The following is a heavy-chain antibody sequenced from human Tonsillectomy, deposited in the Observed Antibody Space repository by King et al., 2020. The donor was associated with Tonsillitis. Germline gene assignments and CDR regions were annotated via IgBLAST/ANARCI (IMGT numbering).Heavy chain of an antibody. J-gene: IGHJ4*02. Sequence: VQLVESGGGLVQPGGSLRLSCAASGFTFSSYAMRWVRQAPGRGLEWFSEISGRGVTTYYADSVNGRFTISRDNSKNTLYLQMNSLRAEDTAVYYCAKVPSSGYSSFDYWGQGALVTVSS. V-gene: IGHV3-23*04. CDR3: AKVPSSGYSSFDY. CDR2: ISGRGVTT. CDR1: GFTFSSYA. D-gene: IGHD3-22*01.